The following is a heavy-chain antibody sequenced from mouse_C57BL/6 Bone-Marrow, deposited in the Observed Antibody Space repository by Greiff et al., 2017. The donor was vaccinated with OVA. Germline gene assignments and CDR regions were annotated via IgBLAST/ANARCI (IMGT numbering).Heavy chain of an antibody. V-gene: IGHV1-76*01. D-gene: IGHD1-1*01. CDR3: ARSYITTVPYYFDY. J-gene: IGHJ2*01. Sequence: VQLQQSGAELVRPGASVKLSCKASGYTFTDYYINWVKQRPGQGLEWIARIYPGSGNTYYNEKFKGKATLTAEKSSSTAYMQLSSLTSEDSAVYFCARSYITTVPYYFDYWGQGTTLTVSS. CDR2: IYPGSGNT. CDR1: GYTFTDYY.